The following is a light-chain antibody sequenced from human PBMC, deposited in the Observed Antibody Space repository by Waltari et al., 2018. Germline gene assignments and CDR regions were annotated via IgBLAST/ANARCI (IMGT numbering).Light chain of an antibody. CDR3: MQRLEVPRT. Sequence: VMPQSPLSLSVTPGEPAAISCRASESLLRSNGYNYLDWYVQKPGHSPQLLMYLGSIRASGVPDRFSGGGSDTDVTLKISKVEPEDVGVYYCMQRLEVPRTFGQGTKVEVK. V-gene: IGKV2-28*01. CDR1: ESLLRSNGYNY. CDR2: LGS. J-gene: IGKJ1*01.